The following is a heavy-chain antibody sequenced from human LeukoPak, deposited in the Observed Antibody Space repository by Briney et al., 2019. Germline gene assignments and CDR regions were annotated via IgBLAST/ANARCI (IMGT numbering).Heavy chain of an antibody. V-gene: IGHV1-2*02. D-gene: IGHD6-19*01. CDR1: GFTFTGYY. CDR2: INPNSGGT. CDR3: ARDQGPIAVAGTDYYYGMDV. J-gene: IGHJ6*02. Sequence: ASVKVSCKASGFTFTGYYMHWVRQAPGQGLEWMGWINPNSGGTNYAQKFQGRVTMTRDTSISTAYMELSRLRSDDTAVYYCARDQGPIAVAGTDYYYGMDVWGQGTTVTVSS.